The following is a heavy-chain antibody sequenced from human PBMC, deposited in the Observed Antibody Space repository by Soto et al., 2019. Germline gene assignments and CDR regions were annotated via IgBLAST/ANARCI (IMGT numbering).Heavy chain of an antibody. V-gene: IGHV4-59*01. J-gene: IGHJ3*02. CDR1: GGSISSYY. D-gene: IGHD4-17*01. CDR3: AREGDYGGNFRFYAFDI. Sequence: SETLSLTCSVSGGSISSYYWSWIRQPPGQGLEWIGYINYSGSTNYNPSLKSRVTISVDTSKNQLSLKVSSVTAADTAVYYCAREGDYGGNFRFYAFDIWGQGTMVT. CDR2: INYSGST.